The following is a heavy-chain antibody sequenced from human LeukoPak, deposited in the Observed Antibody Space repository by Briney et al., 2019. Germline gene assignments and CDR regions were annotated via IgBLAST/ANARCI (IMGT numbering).Heavy chain of an antibody. J-gene: IGHJ4*02. CDR1: GYSFTSYW. V-gene: IGHV5-51*01. Sequence: PGESLKISCKGSGYSFTSYWIGWVRQMPGKGLEWMGIIYPGDSDTRYSPSFQGQVTISADKSISTAYLQWSSLKASDTAMYYCARHDWRTYYYDSSGYYPLDYWGQGTLVTVSS. CDR3: ARHDWRTYYYDSSGYYPLDY. D-gene: IGHD3-22*01. CDR2: IYPGDSDT.